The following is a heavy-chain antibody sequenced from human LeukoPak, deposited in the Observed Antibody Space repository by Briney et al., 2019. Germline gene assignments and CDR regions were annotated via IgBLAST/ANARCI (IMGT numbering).Heavy chain of an antibody. J-gene: IGHJ4*02. CDR1: GYTFTGYC. CDR3: ARGAPGYSSSQYYFDY. CDR2: INPNSGGS. V-gene: IGHV1-2*02. D-gene: IGHD6-13*01. Sequence: ASVKVSCRASGYTFTGYCMHWVRQAPGQGLEWMGWINPNSGGSNYAQRFQGRVTMTRDTSISTAYMELSRLRSDDTAVYYCARGAPGYSSSQYYFDYWGQGTLVTVSS.